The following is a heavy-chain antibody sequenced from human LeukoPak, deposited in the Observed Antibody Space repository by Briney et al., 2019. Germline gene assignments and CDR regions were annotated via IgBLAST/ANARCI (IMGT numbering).Heavy chain of an antibody. CDR3: AREQSSSTSRCLDY. CDR2: IHIDGST. Sequence: PSETLSLTCTVSGGSVSSYYWSWIRQPAGKGLEWIGRIHIDGSTNYNPSLKSRVAMSVDTSKNQFSLKLSSVTAADTAVYYCAREQSSSTSRCLDYWGQGTLVTVSS. J-gene: IGHJ4*02. V-gene: IGHV4-4*07. CDR1: GGSVSSYY. D-gene: IGHD6-6*01.